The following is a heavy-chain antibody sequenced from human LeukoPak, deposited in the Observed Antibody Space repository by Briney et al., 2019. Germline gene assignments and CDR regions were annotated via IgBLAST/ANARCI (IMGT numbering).Heavy chain of an antibody. J-gene: IGHJ4*02. D-gene: IGHD3-22*01. CDR1: GYTFTSYY. V-gene: IGHV1-46*01. CDR2: INPSGGST. CDR3: ARDRYYYDSSGYIRGISFDY. Sequence: EASVKVSCEASGYTFTSYYMHWVRQAPGQGLEWMGIINPSGGSTSYAQKFQGRVTMTRDTSTSTVYMELSSLRSEDTAVYYCARDRYYYDSSGYIRGISFDYWGQGTLVTVSS.